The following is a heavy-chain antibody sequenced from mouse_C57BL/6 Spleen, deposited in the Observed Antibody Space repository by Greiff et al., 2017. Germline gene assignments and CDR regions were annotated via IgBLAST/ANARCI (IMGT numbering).Heavy chain of an antibody. J-gene: IGHJ3*01. V-gene: IGHV1-15*01. Sequence: QVQLQQSGAELVRPGASVTLSCKASGYTFTDYEMHWVKQTPVHGLEWIGAIDPETGGTAYKQKFKGKAILTADKSSSTAYMELRSLKSEDSAVYYCTRKNDYDGFAYWGQGTLVTVSS. D-gene: IGHD2-4*01. CDR2: IDPETGGT. CDR3: TRKNDYDGFAY. CDR1: GYTFTDYE.